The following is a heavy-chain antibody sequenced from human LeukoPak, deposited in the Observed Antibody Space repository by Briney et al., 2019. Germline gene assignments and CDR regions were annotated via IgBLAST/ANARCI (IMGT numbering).Heavy chain of an antibody. D-gene: IGHD3-22*01. CDR1: GFTFSSYA. Sequence: PGGSLRLSCAASGFTFSSYAMSWVRQAPGKGLEWVSAISGSGGSTYYADSVKGRFTISRDNSKNTLYLQMNSLRAEDTAVYYCASTGEGSGYLIGSFDYWGQGTLVTVSS. CDR2: ISGSGGST. J-gene: IGHJ4*02. CDR3: ASTGEGSGYLIGSFDY. V-gene: IGHV3-23*01.